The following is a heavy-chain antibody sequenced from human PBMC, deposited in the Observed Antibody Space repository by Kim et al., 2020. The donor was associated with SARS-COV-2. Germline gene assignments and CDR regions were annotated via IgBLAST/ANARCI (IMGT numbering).Heavy chain of an antibody. J-gene: IGHJ6*02. Sequence: ASVKVSCKASGYTFTSYGISWVRQAPGQGLEWMGWISAYNGNTNDAQKLQGRVTMTTDTSTSTAYMELRSLRSDDTAVYYCARDLGGIAAAVGAPVAGMDVWGQGTTVTVSS. CDR2: ISAYNGNT. CDR1: GYTFTSYG. V-gene: IGHV1-18*01. D-gene: IGHD6-13*01. CDR3: ARDLGGIAAAVGAPVAGMDV.